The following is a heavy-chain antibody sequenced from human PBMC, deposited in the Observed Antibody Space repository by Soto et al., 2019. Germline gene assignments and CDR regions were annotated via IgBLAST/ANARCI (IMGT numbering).Heavy chain of an antibody. CDR2: ISYDGSNK. V-gene: IGHV3-30*03. CDR1: GFTFSSYG. Sequence: AGGSLRLSCAASGFTFSSYGMHWVRQAPGKGLEWVAVISYDGSNKYYADSVKGRFTVSRDNAKNSLYLQMNSLRAEDTAVYYCARNYYDILTGYYPYDYWGQGTLVTVSS. D-gene: IGHD3-9*01. J-gene: IGHJ4*02. CDR3: ARNYYDILTGYYPYDY.